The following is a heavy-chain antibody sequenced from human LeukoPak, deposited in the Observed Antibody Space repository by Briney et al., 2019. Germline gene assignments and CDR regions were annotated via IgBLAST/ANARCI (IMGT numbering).Heavy chain of an antibody. D-gene: IGHD1-1*01. CDR1: GGSISGYY. J-gene: IGHJ6*02. V-gene: IGHV4-59*08. Sequence: SETLSLTCTVSGGSISGYYWSWIRQPPGKGLEWIGFIYYSGSTNYNPSLKSRVTIPVDTSKNQVSLKLSSVTAADTAVYYCARCSRGTSVGMDVWGQGTTVTVSS. CDR3: ARCSRGTSVGMDV. CDR2: IYYSGST.